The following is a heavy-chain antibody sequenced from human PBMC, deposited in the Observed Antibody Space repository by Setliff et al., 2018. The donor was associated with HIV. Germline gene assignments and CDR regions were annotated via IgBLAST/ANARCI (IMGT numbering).Heavy chain of an antibody. CDR2: IKKSSDGGKT. J-gene: IGHJ6*02. V-gene: IGHV3-15*01. Sequence: GGSLRLSCAASGFRFSDAWMTWVRQAPGQGLEWVGRIKKSSDGGKTDDASPVKGRFTISRDDSKNTLYLQMNSLKTEDTGVYYCVRDTFDGRSYYGWDVWGQGTTVTV. CDR1: GFRFSDAW. CDR3: VRDTFDGRSYYGWDV. D-gene: IGHD3-9*01.